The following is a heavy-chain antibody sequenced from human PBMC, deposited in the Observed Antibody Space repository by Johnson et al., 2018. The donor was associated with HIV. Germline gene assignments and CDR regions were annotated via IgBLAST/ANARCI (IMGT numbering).Heavy chain of an antibody. V-gene: IGHV3-74*02. D-gene: IGHD2-8*01. CDR2: INSDGSST. CDR1: GITVGTNY. CDR3: ARATWSDDAFDI. J-gene: IGHJ3*02. Sequence: EVQLVESGGGLVQPGGSLRLSCAASGITVGTNYMSWVRQAPGTGLEWVSRINSDGSSTSYADSVKGRFTISRDNAKNTLYLQMNSLRAEDTALYYCARATWSDDAFDIWGQGTMVTVSS.